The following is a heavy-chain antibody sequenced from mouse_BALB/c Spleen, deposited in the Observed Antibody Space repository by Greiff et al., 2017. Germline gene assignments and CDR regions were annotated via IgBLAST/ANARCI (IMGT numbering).Heavy chain of an antibody. Sequence: EVQLVESGGGLVQPGGSLRLSCATSGFTFTDYYMSWVRQPPGKALEWLGFIRNKANGYTTEYSASVKGRFTISRDNSQSILYLQMNTLRAEDSATYYCARDDYGVYAMDYWGQGTSVTVSS. D-gene: IGHD1-1*01. CDR1: GFTFTDYY. CDR3: ARDDYGVYAMDY. CDR2: IRNKANGYTT. J-gene: IGHJ4*01. V-gene: IGHV7-3*02.